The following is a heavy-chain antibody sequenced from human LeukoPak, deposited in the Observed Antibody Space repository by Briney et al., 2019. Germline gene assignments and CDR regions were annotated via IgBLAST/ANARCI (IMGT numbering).Heavy chain of an antibody. CDR1: GYTFTGYY. CDR2: INPNSGGT. D-gene: IGHD1-26*01. V-gene: IGHV1-2*06. Sequence: GASVKVSCKASGYTFTGYYMHWVRQAPGQGLEWMGRINPNSGGTNYAQKFQGRVTMTRDTSISTAYMELSRLRSDDTAVYYCARDLGPYTGSYYSYYHYMDVWGEGTSVTVSS. CDR3: ARDLGPYTGSYYSYYHYMDV. J-gene: IGHJ6*03.